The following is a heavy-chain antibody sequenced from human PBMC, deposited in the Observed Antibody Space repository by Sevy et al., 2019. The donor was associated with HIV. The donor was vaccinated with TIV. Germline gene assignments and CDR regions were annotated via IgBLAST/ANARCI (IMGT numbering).Heavy chain of an antibody. CDR2: IYGGGNT. J-gene: IGHJ4*02. V-gene: IGHV3-53*01. Sequence: GGSLRLSCAASGFTVSSNSMSWVRRAPGKGLDWVSVIYGGGNTYYADSVRGRFTISRDNSKNTLHLQMNSLRAEDTAVYYCARIDHGDSHWRQGTLVTVSS. CDR1: GFTVSSNS. CDR3: ARIDHGDSH. D-gene: IGHD4-17*01.